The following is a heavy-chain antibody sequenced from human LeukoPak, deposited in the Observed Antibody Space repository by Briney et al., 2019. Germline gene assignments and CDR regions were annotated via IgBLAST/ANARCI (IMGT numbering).Heavy chain of an antibody. V-gene: IGHV3-9*01. CDR3: AKDSGYSYGMGYFDY. CDR2: ISWNSGSI. CDR1: GFTFDDYA. Sequence: PGGSLRLSCAASGFTFDDYAMHWVRQAPGKGLEWVSGISWNSGSIGYADSVKGRFTISRDNAKNSLYLQMNSLRAEDTALYYCAKDSGYSYGMGYFDYWGQGTLVTVSS. J-gene: IGHJ4*02. D-gene: IGHD5-18*01.